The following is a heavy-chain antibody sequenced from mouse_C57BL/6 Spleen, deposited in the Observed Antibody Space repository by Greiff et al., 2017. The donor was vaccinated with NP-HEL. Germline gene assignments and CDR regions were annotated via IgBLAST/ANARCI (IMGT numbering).Heavy chain of an antibody. D-gene: IGHD4-1*01. V-gene: IGHV1-55*01. CDR3: GRREGGAGTFDY. CDR2: IYPGSGST. J-gene: IGHJ2*01. CDR1: GYTFTSYW. Sequence: VQLQQPGAELVKPGASVKLSCKASGYTFTSYWITWVKQRPGQGLEWIGDIYPGSGSTNYTEKFKSKATLTVDTSSSTAYMQLSSLTSEAAAVYYCGRREGGAGTFDYWGQGTTLTVSS.